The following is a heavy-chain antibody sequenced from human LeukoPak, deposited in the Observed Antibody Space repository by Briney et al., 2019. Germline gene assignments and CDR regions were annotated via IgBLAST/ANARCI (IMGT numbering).Heavy chain of an antibody. CDR3: AKDDHTVPSFLH. Sequence: QPGRSLRLSCSGSGFTFSSYGMHWVRQAPGKGLEWVAVISYDGRNKYYVDSVKGRFTISRDSSKNTLYLQMNSLRAEDTAVYYCAKDDHTVPSFLHWAQGPLVTVSS. J-gene: IGHJ1*01. CDR1: GFTFSSYG. D-gene: IGHD4-17*01. V-gene: IGHV3-30*18. CDR2: ISYDGRNK.